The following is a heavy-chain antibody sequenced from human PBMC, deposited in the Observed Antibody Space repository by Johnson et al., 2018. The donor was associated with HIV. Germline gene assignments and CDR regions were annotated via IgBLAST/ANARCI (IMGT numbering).Heavy chain of an antibody. Sequence: QVQLVESGGGVVQPGRSLRLSCAASGFTFSHYAMHWVRQAPGKGLEWVTVISYDGSNKYYADSVKGRFTISRDNSKNTLYLQMNSLRVEDTALYYCVRVVVTMIVSDTLPSLGDGRNDAFDIWGQGTMVTVSS. CDR1: GFTFSHYA. V-gene: IGHV3-30-3*01. CDR3: VRVVVTMIVSDTLPSLGDGRNDAFDI. D-gene: IGHD3-22*01. CDR2: ISYDGSNK. J-gene: IGHJ3*02.